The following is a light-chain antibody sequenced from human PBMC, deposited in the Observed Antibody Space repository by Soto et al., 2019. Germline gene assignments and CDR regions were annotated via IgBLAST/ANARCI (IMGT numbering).Light chain of an antibody. CDR1: QSVSSS. V-gene: IGKV3-15*01. J-gene: IGKJ1*01. CDR2: DTS. CDR3: QQYVHWPPGT. Sequence: EIVVTQSTATLSVSTGARVTLSCRASQSVSSSLAWYQQRPGQAPRLLIYDTSTRAAGIAARFSGSGSGTEFTLTISSLQSEDFAVYYCQQYVHWPPGTFGQGTKVDIK.